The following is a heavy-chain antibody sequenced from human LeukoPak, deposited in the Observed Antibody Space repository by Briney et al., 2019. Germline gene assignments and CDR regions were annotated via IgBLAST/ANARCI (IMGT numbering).Heavy chain of an antibody. J-gene: IGHJ4*02. V-gene: IGHV4-61*02. CDR3: ARDHPRTAYCGGDCYSGFYFDY. Sequence: SQTLSLTCTVSGGSISSGSYYWSWIRQPAGKGLEWIGRIYTSGSTNYNPSLKSRVTISVDTSKNQFSLKLSSVTAADTAVYYCARDHPRTAYCGGDCYSGFYFDYWGQGTLVTVSS. D-gene: IGHD2-21*01. CDR1: GGSISSGSYY. CDR2: IYTSGST.